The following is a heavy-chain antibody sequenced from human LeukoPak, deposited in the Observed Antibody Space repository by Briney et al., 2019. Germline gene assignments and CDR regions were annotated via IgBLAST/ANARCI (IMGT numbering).Heavy chain of an antibody. J-gene: IGHJ4*02. V-gene: IGHV4-4*07. CDR1: GGSISSYY. CDR2: IYTSGST. Sequence: PSETLSLTCTVSGGSISSYYWSWIRQPAGKGLEWIGRIYTSGSTNYNPSLKRRVTMSVDTSKNQISLKLSSVTAADTALYDCARNKVPWDYFDYRRQGTLVTGSS. CDR3: ARNKVPWDYFDY. D-gene: IGHD7-27*01.